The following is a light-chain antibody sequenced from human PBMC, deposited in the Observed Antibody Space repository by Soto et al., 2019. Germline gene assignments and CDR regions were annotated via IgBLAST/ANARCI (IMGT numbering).Light chain of an antibody. V-gene: IGKV1-5*01. J-gene: IGKJ1*01. CDR2: DAS. CDR1: QSISSW. CDR3: QQYNSYSPQWT. Sequence: DIQMTQSPSTLSASVGDRVTITCRASQSISSWLAWYQQKPGKAPNLLIYDASSLESGVPSRFSGSGSGTEFTLTISSLQPDDFATYYCQQYNSYSPQWTFGQGTKVDI.